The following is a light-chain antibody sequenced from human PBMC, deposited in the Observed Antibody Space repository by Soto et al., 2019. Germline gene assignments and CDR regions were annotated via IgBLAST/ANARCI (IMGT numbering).Light chain of an antibody. CDR3: QTWDTVVV. Sequence: QSVLTQSPSASASLGASVKLTCTLSRGHSDYGIAWHQQQPDKGPRYLMKLNRDGSYNKGDGIPERFSGSNSGAERYLMISSLQFDDEADYYCQTWDTVVVFGGGTKLTVL. V-gene: IGLV4-69*01. CDR1: RGHSDYG. J-gene: IGLJ2*01. CDR2: LNRDGSY.